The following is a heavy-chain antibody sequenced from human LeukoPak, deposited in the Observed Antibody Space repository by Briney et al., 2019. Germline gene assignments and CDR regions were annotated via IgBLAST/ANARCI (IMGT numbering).Heavy chain of an antibody. J-gene: IGHJ6*03. CDR1: GFTFNTFYW. D-gene: IGHD2-15*01. Sequence: GESLKISCKGFGFTFNTFYWIAWVRQMPGKGLEWMGWINPNSGGTNYAQKFQGRVTMTRDTSISTAYMELSRLRSDDTAVYYCARGGLLAKRGSYYTDVWGKGTTVTVSS. CDR2: INPNSGGT. CDR3: ARGGLLAKRGSYYTDV. V-gene: IGHV1-2*02.